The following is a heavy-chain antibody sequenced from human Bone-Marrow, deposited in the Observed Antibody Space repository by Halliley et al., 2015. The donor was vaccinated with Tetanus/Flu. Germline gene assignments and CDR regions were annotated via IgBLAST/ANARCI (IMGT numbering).Heavy chain of an antibody. V-gene: IGHV3-48*03. J-gene: IGHJ4*02. CDR3: ARSFMFTTKVRGAFDQ. Sequence: SYISRSGDTIYYADSVKGRFTISRDNAKNSLNLQMNSLRAEDTAVYYCARSFMFTTKVRGAFDQWGQGTLVTVSS. CDR2: ISRSGDTI. D-gene: IGHD3-10*01.